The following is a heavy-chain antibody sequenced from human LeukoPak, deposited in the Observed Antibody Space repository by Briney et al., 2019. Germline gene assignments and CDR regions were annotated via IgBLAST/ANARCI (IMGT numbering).Heavy chain of an antibody. CDR2: INSDGSST. CDR1: GFTFSSYW. J-gene: IGHJ6*03. CDR3: ARGSGTTNYYYYMDV. Sequence: GGSLRLSCAASGFTFSSYWMHWVRQAPGKGLVWVSRINSDGSSTSYADSVKGRFTISRDNAKNSLYLQMNSLRAEDTALYHCARGSGTTNYYYYMDVWGKGTTVTIS. D-gene: IGHD1-1*01. V-gene: IGHV3-74*01.